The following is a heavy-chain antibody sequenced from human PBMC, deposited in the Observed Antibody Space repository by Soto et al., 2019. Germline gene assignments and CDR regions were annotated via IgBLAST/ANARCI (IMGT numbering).Heavy chain of an antibody. Sequence: QVQLQESGPGLVKPSETLSLTCTVSGGSISSYYWSWIRQPPGKGLEWIGYIYYSGSTNYNPSLKSRVTISVDTSKNQFSLKLSSVTAADTAVYYCARAKKEYYDYIWGSYSLDVWGKGTTVTVSS. V-gene: IGHV4-59*01. CDR3: ARAKKEYYDYIWGSYSLDV. CDR1: GGSISSYY. CDR2: IYYSGST. J-gene: IGHJ6*04. D-gene: IGHD3-16*01.